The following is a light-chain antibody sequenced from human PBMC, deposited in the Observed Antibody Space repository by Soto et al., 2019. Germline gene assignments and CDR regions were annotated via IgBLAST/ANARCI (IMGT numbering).Light chain of an antibody. CDR2: SNN. V-gene: IGLV1-44*01. CDR1: SSNIGSNT. CDR3: AAWDDSLNGHVV. Sequence: QAVVTQPPSASGTPGQRVTISCSGSSSNIGSNTVNWYQQLPGTAPKLLIYSNNQRPSGVPDRFSGSKSGTSASLAISGLQSEDEADYYCAAWDDSLNGHVVVGGGTQLTVL. J-gene: IGLJ2*01.